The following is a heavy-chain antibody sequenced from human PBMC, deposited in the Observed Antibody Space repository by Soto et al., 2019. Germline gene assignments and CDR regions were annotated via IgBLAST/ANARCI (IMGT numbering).Heavy chain of an antibody. D-gene: IGHD5-12*01. CDR1: GGTFSSYT. CDR2: IIPIFGTA. J-gene: IGHJ2*01. V-gene: IGHV1-69*12. CDR3: ARGNHRWLQLWYFDL. Sequence: QVQLVQSGAEVKKPGSSVTVSCKASGGTFSSYTISWVRQAPGQGLEWMGGIIPIFGTANYAQKFQGRVTIPADESPSTAYRELSSLRSEDTAVYYCARGNHRWLQLWYFDLWGRGTLVTVSS.